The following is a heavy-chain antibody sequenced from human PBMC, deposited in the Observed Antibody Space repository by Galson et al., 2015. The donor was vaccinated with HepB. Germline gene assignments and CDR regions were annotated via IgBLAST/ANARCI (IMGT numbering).Heavy chain of an antibody. D-gene: IGHD4-17*01. CDR3: ARDPSGDYGYDVYYYGMDV. CDR1: GFTFSSYS. J-gene: IGHJ6*02. CDR2: ISSSSSYI. Sequence: SLRLSCAASGFTFSSYSMNWVRQAPGKGLEWVSSISSSSSYIYYADSVKGRFTISRDNAKNSLYLQMNSLRAEDTAVYYCARDPSGDYGYDVYYYGMDVWGQGTTVTVSS. V-gene: IGHV3-21*01.